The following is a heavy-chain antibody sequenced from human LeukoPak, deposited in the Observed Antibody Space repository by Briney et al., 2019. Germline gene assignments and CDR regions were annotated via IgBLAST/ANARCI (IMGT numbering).Heavy chain of an antibody. CDR2: IYHSGST. Sequence: PSETLSLTCAVSGGSISSSNWWSWVRQPPGKGLEWIGVIYHSGSTNYNPSLKRRVTISLDKSKNKFSLKLSTVTAADTAVYYWSRIPVGGWELGVDPWGLRTLVIVSS. CDR3: SRIPVGGWELGVDP. CDR1: GGSISSSNW. V-gene: IGHV4-4*02. J-gene: IGHJ5*02. D-gene: IGHD3-16*01.